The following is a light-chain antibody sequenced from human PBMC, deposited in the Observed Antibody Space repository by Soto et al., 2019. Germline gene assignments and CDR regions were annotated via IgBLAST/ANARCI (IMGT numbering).Light chain of an antibody. CDR2: EGT. V-gene: IGLV2-23*01. J-gene: IGLJ1*01. CDR1: SSDVGTYDR. CDR3: CSYAGRGTDV. Sequence: QSVLTQPASVSGSPGQSITISCTGTSSDVGTYDRVSWYQQNPGKAPKLMIYEGTKRPSGVSNRFSGSKSGNGASLTISGLQAEDEADYHCCSYAGRGTDVFGTGTKLTVL.